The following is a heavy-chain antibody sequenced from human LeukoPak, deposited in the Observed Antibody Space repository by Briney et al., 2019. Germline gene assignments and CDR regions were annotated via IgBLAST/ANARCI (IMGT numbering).Heavy chain of an antibody. CDR1: GGSLSSYY. Sequence: SETLSLTCTVSGGSLSSYYWSWIRQPPGKGLEWIGYIYYSGSTNYNPSLKSRVTISVDTSKNQFSLKLSSVTAADTAVYYCAREVNWGYIDYWGQGTLVTVSS. J-gene: IGHJ4*02. V-gene: IGHV4-59*01. D-gene: IGHD7-27*01. CDR3: AREVNWGYIDY. CDR2: IYYSGST.